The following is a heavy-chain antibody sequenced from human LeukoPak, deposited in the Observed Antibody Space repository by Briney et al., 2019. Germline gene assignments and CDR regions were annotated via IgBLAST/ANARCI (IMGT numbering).Heavy chain of an antibody. J-gene: IGHJ4*02. CDR1: GSTFSSYG. CDR3: AKVISVQLERQALDY. V-gene: IGHV3-30*02. D-gene: IGHD1-1*01. CDR2: IRYDGSNK. Sequence: GGSLRLSCAASGSTFSSYGIHWVRQAPGKGLEWVAFIRYDGSNKYYADSVKGRFTISRDNSKDTVYLQMNSLRPEDTAVYYCAKVISVQLERQALDYWGQGTLVTVSS.